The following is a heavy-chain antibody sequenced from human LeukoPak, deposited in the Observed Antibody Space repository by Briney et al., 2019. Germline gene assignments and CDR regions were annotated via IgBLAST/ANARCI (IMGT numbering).Heavy chain of an antibody. CDR3: ARVREIGGYYYEYYFDY. V-gene: IGHV4-59*01. D-gene: IGHD3-22*01. J-gene: IGHJ4*02. CDR1: GGSISSYY. Sequence: SETLSLTCTVSGGSISSYYWSWIRQPPGKGLEWIRYIYYSGSTNYNPSLKSRVTISVDTSKNQFSLKLSSVTAADTAVYYCARVREIGGYYYEYYFDYWGQGTLVTVSS. CDR2: IYYSGST.